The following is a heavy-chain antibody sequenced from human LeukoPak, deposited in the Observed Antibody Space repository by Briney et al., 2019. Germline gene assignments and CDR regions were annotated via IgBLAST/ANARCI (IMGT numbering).Heavy chain of an antibody. J-gene: IGHJ4*02. CDR2: INHSGST. V-gene: IGHV4-34*01. CDR1: GGSFSGYY. CDR3: ARGDYGGNLDY. D-gene: IGHD4-23*01. Sequence: SETLPLTCAVYGGSFSGYYWSWIRQPPGKGLEWIGEINHSGSTNYNPSLKSRVTISVDTSKNQFSLKLSSVTAADTAVYYCARGDYGGNLDYWGQGTLVTVSS.